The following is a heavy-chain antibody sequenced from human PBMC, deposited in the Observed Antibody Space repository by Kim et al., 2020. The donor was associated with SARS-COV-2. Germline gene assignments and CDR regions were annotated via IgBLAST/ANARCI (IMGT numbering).Heavy chain of an antibody. V-gene: IGHV3-23*01. J-gene: IGHJ6*03. Sequence: GGSLRLSCAASGFTFSSYAMNWVRQAPGRGLEWVSVISNSGSMTYYADSVKGRFTISRDNSKNTLYLQMNSLRAEDTAVYYCARCPAMKYYMDVWGKGTTVTVSS. CDR3: ARCPAMKYYMDV. CDR2: ISNSGSMT. CDR1: GFTFSSYA.